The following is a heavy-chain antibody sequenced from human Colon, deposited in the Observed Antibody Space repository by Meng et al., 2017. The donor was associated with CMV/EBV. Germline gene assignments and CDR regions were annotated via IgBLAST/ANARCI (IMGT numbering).Heavy chain of an antibody. D-gene: IGHD6-19*01. CDR3: ARGRSAYSSGWEYFDY. CDR1: YTFTSYG. CDR2: ISAYNGNT. J-gene: IGHJ4*02. Sequence: YTFTSYGISGVRQAPGQGLEWMGWISAYNGNTNYAQKLQGRVTMTTDTSTSTAYMELRSLRSDDTAVYYCARGRSAYSSGWEYFDYWGQGTLVTVSS. V-gene: IGHV1-18*01.